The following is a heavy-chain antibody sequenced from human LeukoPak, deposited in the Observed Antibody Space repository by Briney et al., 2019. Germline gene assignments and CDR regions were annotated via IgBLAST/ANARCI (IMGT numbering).Heavy chain of an antibody. CDR3: ASGQPLGAFDY. CDR1: GYTFTSYY. V-gene: IGHV1-46*01. Sequence: ASVKVSCKASGYTFTSYYMHWVRQAPGQGLEWMGIINPSGGSTSYAQKFQGRVTMIRDMSTSTVYMELSSLRSEDAAVYYCASGQPLGAFDYWGQGTLVTVSS. CDR2: INPSGGST. D-gene: IGHD5-18*01. J-gene: IGHJ4*02.